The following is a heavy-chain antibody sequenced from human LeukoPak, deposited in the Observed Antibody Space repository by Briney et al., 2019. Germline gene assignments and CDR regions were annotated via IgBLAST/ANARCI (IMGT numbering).Heavy chain of an antibody. D-gene: IGHD2-2*01. V-gene: IGHV3-74*01. CDR1: GLTFSSYW. CDR3: ARGTLVVPAAMGVFDP. Sequence: GGSLRLSCAASGLTFSSYWMHWVRQAPGKGLVWVSRINSDGSSTSYADSVKGRFTISRDNAKNTLYLQMNSLRAEDTAVYYCARGTLVVPAAMGVFDPWGQGALVTVSS. CDR2: INSDGSST. J-gene: IGHJ5*02.